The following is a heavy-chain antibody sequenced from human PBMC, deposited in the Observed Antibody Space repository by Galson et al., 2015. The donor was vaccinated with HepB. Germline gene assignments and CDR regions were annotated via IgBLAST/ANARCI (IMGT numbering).Heavy chain of an antibody. CDR1: GGTFSSYA. Sequence: SVKVSCKASGGTFSSYAISWVRQAPGQGLEWMGWISAYNGNTNYAQKLQGRVTMTTDTSTSTAYMELRSLRSDDTAVYYCARDSRGVYDSSGYYYGHYKTYYYYGMDVWGQGTTVTVSS. CDR3: ARDSRGVYDSSGYYYGHYKTYYYYGMDV. J-gene: IGHJ6*02. CDR2: ISAYNGNT. D-gene: IGHD3-22*01. V-gene: IGHV1-18*01.